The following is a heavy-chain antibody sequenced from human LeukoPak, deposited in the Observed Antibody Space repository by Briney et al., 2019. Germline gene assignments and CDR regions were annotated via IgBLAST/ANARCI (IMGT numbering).Heavy chain of an antibody. CDR3: ARVKGSAASADAFDI. V-gene: IGHV1-2*02. CDR1: KYTFTDYY. CDR2: INPNSGGT. D-gene: IGHD6-19*01. Sequence: ASVKVSCKASKYTFTDYYMHWVRQAPGQGLEWMGWINPNSGGTNYAQKFQGRVTMTRDTSISTAYMELSSLRSDDTAVYYCARVKGSAASADAFDIWGQGTMVTVSS. J-gene: IGHJ3*02.